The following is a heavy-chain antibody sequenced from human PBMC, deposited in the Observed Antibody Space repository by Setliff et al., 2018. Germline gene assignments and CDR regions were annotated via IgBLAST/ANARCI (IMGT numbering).Heavy chain of an antibody. CDR3: ASERESASRQTYFDS. D-gene: IGHD2-15*01. CDR1: GYTFTSYA. Sequence: ASVKVSCKASGYTFTSYAMHWVRQAPGQRLEWMGWINAGNGNTKYSQKFQGRVTLTTDTPTNTAYMEMGGLRSDDTAVYYCASERESASRQTYFDSWGQGTLVTVSS. J-gene: IGHJ4*02. V-gene: IGHV1-3*01. CDR2: INAGNGNT.